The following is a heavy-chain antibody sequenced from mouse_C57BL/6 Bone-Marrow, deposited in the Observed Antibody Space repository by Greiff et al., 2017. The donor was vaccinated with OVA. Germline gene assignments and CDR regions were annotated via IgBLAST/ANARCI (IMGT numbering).Heavy chain of an antibody. CDR1: GFTFSSYA. CDR2: ISDGGSYT. CDR3: AIYYGNAMDY. D-gene: IGHD2-1*01. J-gene: IGHJ4*01. V-gene: IGHV5-4*03. Sequence: EVKLMESGGGLVKPGGSLKLSCAASGFTFSSYAMSWVRQTPEKRLEWVATISDGGSYTYYPDNVKGRFTISRDNAKNNLYLQMSHLKSEDTAMYYCAIYYGNAMDYWGQGTSVTVSS.